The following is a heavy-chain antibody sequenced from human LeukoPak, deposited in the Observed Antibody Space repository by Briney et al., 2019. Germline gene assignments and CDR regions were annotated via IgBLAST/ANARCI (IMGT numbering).Heavy chain of an antibody. V-gene: IGHV4-4*07. Sequence: SETLSLTCTVSGGSISSYYWSWIRQPAGKGLEWIGRIYSSGSTNYNPYLKSRVTTSVATSKTPFSVKLSSVTAAKTAVYYCARPPGSSGGYNQGSFDYWGQGTLVTVSS. J-gene: IGHJ4*02. CDR1: GGSISSYY. D-gene: IGHD1-26*01. CDR2: IYSSGST. CDR3: ARPPGSSGGYNQGSFDY.